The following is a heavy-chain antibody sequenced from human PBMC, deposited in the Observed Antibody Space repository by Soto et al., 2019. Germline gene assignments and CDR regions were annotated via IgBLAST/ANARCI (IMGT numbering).Heavy chain of an antibody. J-gene: IGHJ4*02. Sequence: QVQLVQSGAEVKTPGSSLKVSCKVSGSRFSNFVISWVRQAPGHGLEWLGRIIPIFNSTKYAQKFQGRVIITADKSTSTASLELSSLSSDDTALYYCAREGRGRKAGYNGLVSLGYWGQGTLVTVSS. CDR2: IIPIFNST. CDR1: GSRFSNFV. D-gene: IGHD5-12*01. V-gene: IGHV1-69*06. CDR3: AREGRGRKAGYNGLVSLGY.